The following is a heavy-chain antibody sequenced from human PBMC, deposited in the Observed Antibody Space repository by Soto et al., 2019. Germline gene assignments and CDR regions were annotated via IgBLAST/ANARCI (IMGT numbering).Heavy chain of an antibody. CDR1: GYPFADYA. CDR2: IGPFEAHAP. V-gene: IGHV3-23*01. J-gene: IGHJ3*01. Sequence: EVQLLESGGDLVHPGGTLILSCVGSGYPFADYAMRWVRQAPGKGLEWVSAIGPFEAHAPAYAASVKGRVTISRDKSRNILFLEMTKLRAGDTGVYYCARDAIPYNGRDDAFDLWGQGTVVTVSS. D-gene: IGHD2-8*01. CDR3: ARDAIPYNGRDDAFDL.